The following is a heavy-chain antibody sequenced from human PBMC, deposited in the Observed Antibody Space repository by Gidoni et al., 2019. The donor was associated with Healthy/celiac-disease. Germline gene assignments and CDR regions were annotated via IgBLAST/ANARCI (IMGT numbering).Heavy chain of an antibody. CDR1: GFTFSNAW. J-gene: IGHJ2*01. D-gene: IGHD4-17*01. CDR3: TTVRYGDYPPMDWYFDL. CDR2: IKSKTDGGTT. V-gene: IGHV3-15*01. Sequence: EVQLVESGGGLVKPGGSLRLSCAASGFTFSNAWMSWVRQAPGKGLEWVGRIKSKTDGGTTDYAAPVKGRFTISRDDSKNTLYLQMNSLKTEDTAVYYCTTVRYGDYPPMDWYFDLWGRGTLVTVSS.